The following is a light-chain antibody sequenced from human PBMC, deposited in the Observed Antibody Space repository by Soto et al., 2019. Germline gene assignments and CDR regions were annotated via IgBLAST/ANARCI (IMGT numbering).Light chain of an antibody. CDR1: SSNIGSNT. J-gene: IGLJ1*01. CDR3: AAWDDSLIGYV. Sequence: QSVLTQPPSTSGTPGQRVTISCSGSSSNIGSNTVSWCQQLPGTAPKPLIYNNNQRPSGVPDRFSGSKSGTSASLAISGLQSEDEADYYCAAWDDSLIGYVFGTGTKLPVL. V-gene: IGLV1-44*01. CDR2: NNN.